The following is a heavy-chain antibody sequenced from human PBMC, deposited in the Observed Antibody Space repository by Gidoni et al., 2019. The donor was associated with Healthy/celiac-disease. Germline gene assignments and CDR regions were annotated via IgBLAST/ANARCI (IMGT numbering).Heavy chain of an antibody. Sequence: QVQLQESGPGLVKPSETLSLTCTVSGGPISSYYWSWIRQPPGKGLEWIGYIYYSGSTNYNPSLKSRVTISVDTSKNQFSLKLSSVTAADTAVYYCARAAGSYDFNYFDYLGQGTLVTVSS. V-gene: IGHV4-59*01. D-gene: IGHD5-12*01. J-gene: IGHJ4*02. CDR3: ARAAGSYDFNYFDY. CDR2: IYYSGST. CDR1: GGPISSYY.